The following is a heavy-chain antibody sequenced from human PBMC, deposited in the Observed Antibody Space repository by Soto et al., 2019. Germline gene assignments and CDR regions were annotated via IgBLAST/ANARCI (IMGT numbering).Heavy chain of an antibody. J-gene: IGHJ3*02. D-gene: IGHD3-3*01. Sequence: SETLSLTCAVYGGSFSGYYWSWIRQPPGKGLEWIGEINHSGSTNYNPSLRSRVTISVDTSKNQFSLKLSSVTAADTAVYYCALPRGPYYDFWSGYAFDIWGQGTMVTVSS. V-gene: IGHV4-34*01. CDR3: ALPRGPYYDFWSGYAFDI. CDR2: INHSGST. CDR1: GGSFSGYY.